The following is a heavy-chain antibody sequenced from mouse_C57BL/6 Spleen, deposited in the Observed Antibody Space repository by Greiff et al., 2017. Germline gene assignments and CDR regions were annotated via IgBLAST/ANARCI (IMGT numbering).Heavy chain of an antibody. CDR3: ARRGDGYYFLFDY. CDR2: ISNGGGST. V-gene: IGHV5-12*01. J-gene: IGHJ2*01. CDR1: GFTFSDYY. Sequence: EVKLVESGGGLVQPGGSLKLSCAASGFTFSDYYMYWVRQTPEKRLEWVAYISNGGGSTYYPDTVKGRFTISRDNAKNTLYLQMSRLKSEDTAMYYCARRGDGYYFLFDYWGQGTTLTVSS. D-gene: IGHD2-3*01.